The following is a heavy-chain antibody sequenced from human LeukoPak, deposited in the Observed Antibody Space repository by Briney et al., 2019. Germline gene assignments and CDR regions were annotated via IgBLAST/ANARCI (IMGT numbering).Heavy chain of an antibody. CDR1: GFTFSSYG. Sequence: GRSLRLSCAASGFTFSSYGMHWVRQAPGKGLEWVAVIWYDGSNKYYADSVKGRFTISRDYSKNTLYLQMNSLRAEDTAVYYRARDLDYYGSGSSPPLCYWGQGTLVTVSS. J-gene: IGHJ4*02. CDR2: IWYDGSNK. CDR3: ARDLDYYGSGSSPPLCY. V-gene: IGHV3-33*01. D-gene: IGHD3-10*01.